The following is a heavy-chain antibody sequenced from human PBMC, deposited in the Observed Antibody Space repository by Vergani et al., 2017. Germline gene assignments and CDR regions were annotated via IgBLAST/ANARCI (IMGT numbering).Heavy chain of an antibody. V-gene: IGHV3-30*02. D-gene: IGHD3-10*01. CDR3: AKDPDYGSGSYRPYDY. J-gene: IGHJ4*02. CDR2: IRYDGSNK. Sequence: QVQLVESGGGVVQPGGSLRLSCAASGFTFSSYGMHWVRQAPGKGLEWVAFIRYDGSNKYYTDSVKGRFTISRDNSKNTLYRQMNSLRAEDTAVYYCAKDPDYGSGSYRPYDYWGQGTLVTVSS. CDR1: GFTFSSYG.